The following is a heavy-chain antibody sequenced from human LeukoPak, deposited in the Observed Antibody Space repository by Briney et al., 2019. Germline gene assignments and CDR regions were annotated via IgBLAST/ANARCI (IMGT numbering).Heavy chain of an antibody. CDR2: IGYSGSDI. D-gene: IGHD2-8*02. Sequence: GGSLRLSCAASGFTFSSFGMHWVRQAPGEGLEWVAYIGYSGSDIYYADSVKGRFTISRDNSKNTVHLQLSGLRAADTALYSCARDLTERKYYIAFWGQGTLVTVSS. CDR1: GFTFSSFG. V-gene: IGHV3-30*02. J-gene: IGHJ4*02. CDR3: ARDLTERKYYIAF.